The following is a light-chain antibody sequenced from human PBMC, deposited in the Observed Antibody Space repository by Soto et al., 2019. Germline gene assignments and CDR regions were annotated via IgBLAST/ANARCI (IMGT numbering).Light chain of an antibody. Sequence: QSALTQPASVSGSPGQSITISCTGTSSDVGGYNYVSWYQQHPGKAPKLMIYDVTNRPSGVSNRFSGSQSGNTASLTISGLQAEDEADYYCSSYTSSSTLVVFGGGTMLTVL. CDR1: SSDVGGYNY. CDR2: DVT. J-gene: IGLJ2*01. V-gene: IGLV2-14*01. CDR3: SSYTSSSTLVV.